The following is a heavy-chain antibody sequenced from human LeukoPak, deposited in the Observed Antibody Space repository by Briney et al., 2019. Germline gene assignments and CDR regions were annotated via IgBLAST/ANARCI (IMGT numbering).Heavy chain of an antibody. J-gene: IGHJ4*02. D-gene: IGHD2/OR15-2a*01. V-gene: IGHV3-20*01. CDR1: GFTFSSYA. Sequence: GGSLRLSCAASGFTFSSYAMSWVRQAPGKGLEWVSGINWNGGSTGYADSVKGRFTISRDNAKNSLYLQMNSLRAEDTALYHCARSQGRNPFDYWGQGTLVTVSS. CDR3: ARSQGRNPFDY. CDR2: INWNGGST.